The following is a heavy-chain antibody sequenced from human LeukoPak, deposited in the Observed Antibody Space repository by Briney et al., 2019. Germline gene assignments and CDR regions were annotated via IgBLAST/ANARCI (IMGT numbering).Heavy chain of an antibody. D-gene: IGHD1-1*01. CDR3: ANIGPWNDGFY. CDR2: ISGSGGST. CDR1: GFTFSSYG. Sequence: GGSLRLSCAASGFTFSSYGMSWVRQAPGKGLEWVSAISGSGGSTYYADSVKGRFTISRDNSKNTLYLQMNSLRAEDTAVYYCANIGPWNDGFYWGQGTLVTVSS. J-gene: IGHJ4*02. V-gene: IGHV3-23*01.